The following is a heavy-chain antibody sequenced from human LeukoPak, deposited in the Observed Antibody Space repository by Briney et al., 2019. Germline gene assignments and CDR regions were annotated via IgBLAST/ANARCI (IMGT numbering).Heavy chain of an antibody. CDR2: ISDSGRT. V-gene: IGHV4-59*08. CDR1: GGSISTYH. J-gene: IGHJ3*01. D-gene: IGHD3-16*01. CDR3: ARLGAYDAFDV. Sequence: PSETLSLTCTVSGGSISTYHWSWIRQPPGKGLEWIGDISDSGRTNDNPSLKSRVTISVDTSKNQFSLKLSSVTAADTAVYYCARLGAYDAFDVWGQGTMVTVSS.